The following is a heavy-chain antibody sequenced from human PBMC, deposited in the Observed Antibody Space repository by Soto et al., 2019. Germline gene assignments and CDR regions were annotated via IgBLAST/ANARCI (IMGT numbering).Heavy chain of an antibody. CDR2: ISAYNGNT. D-gene: IGHD3-3*01. Sequence: ASVKVSCKASGYTFTSYGISWVRQAPGQGLEWMGWISAYNGNTNYAQKLQGRVTMTTDTSTSTAYMELRSLRSDDTAVYYCARYYDFWSGSTYYYYYMDVWGKETTVTVSS. CDR3: ARYYDFWSGSTYYYYYMDV. J-gene: IGHJ6*03. CDR1: GYTFTSYG. V-gene: IGHV1-18*01.